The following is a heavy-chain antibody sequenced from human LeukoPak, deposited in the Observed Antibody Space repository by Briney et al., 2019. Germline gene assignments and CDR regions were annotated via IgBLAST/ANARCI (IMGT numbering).Heavy chain of an antibody. CDR1: GFTFSSYA. Sequence: GGSLRLSCAASGFTFSSYAMSWVRQAPGKGLEWVSAISGSGGSTYYADSVKGRFTISRDNFKNTLYLQMNSLRAEDTAVYYCAKCGYYDSSGYYPIYYYYMDVWGKGTTVTVSS. CDR3: AKCGYYDSSGYYPIYYYYMDV. J-gene: IGHJ6*03. CDR2: ISGSGGST. D-gene: IGHD3-22*01. V-gene: IGHV3-23*01.